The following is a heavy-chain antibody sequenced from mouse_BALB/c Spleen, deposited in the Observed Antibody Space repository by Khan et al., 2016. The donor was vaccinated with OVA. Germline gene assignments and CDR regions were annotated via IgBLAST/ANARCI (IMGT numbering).Heavy chain of an antibody. V-gene: IGHV2-6-1*01. CDR3: ARQPYYHYNIMDY. CDR1: GFSLTNYG. Sequence: VMLVESGPGLAAPSQSLSITCTISGFSLTNYGVHWVRQPPGKGLEWLVVIWNDGTTTYNSSLKSRLTITKDNSQSQVFLKMNSLQTDDTAIYFCARQPYYHYNIMDYWGQGTSVTVSS. D-gene: IGHD2-10*01. CDR2: IWNDGTT. J-gene: IGHJ4*01.